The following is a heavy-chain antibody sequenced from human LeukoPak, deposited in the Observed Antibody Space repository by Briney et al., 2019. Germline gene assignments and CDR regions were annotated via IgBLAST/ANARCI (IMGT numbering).Heavy chain of an antibody. CDR2: IIPIFGIA. D-gene: IGHD3-3*01. J-gene: IGHJ6*02. Sequence: ASVKVSCKASGGTFSSYAISWVRQAPGQGLEWMGRIIPIFGIANYAQKFQGRVTITADKSTSTAYMELSSLRSEDTAVYYCARGVGFTILGVVLMDVGAQGTTVTVS. CDR3: ARGVGFTILGVVLMDV. V-gene: IGHV1-69*04. CDR1: GGTFSSYA.